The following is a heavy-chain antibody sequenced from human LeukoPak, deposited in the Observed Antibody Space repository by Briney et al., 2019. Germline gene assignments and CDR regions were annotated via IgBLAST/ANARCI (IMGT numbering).Heavy chain of an antibody. CDR3: ARVIQVRGVIADYGMDV. V-gene: IGHV4-59*01. Sequence: SQTLSLTCTVSGGSISSYYVSWIRQPPGKGLEWIGYIYYSGSTNYNPSLKSRVTISVDTSKNQFSLKLSSVTAADTAVYYCARVIQVRGVIADYGMDVWGKGTTVTVSS. D-gene: IGHD3-10*01. CDR1: GGSISSYY. J-gene: IGHJ6*04. CDR2: IYYSGST.